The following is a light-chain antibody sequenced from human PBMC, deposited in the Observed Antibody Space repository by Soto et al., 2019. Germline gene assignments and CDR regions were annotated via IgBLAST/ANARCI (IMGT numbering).Light chain of an antibody. J-gene: IGLJ2*01. Sequence: QPVLTQPASVSGSPGQSITISCTGTSSDVGDYNYVSWYQQHPGKAPKLMIYDVSNRPSGVSNRFSGSKSGNTASLTISGLQAEDEADYYCSSYTSSSTYVVFGGGTKLTVL. CDR1: SSDVGDYNY. CDR2: DVS. V-gene: IGLV2-14*01. CDR3: SSYTSSSTYVV.